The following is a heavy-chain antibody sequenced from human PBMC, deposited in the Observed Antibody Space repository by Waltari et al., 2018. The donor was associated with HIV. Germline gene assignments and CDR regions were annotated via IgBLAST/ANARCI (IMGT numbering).Heavy chain of an antibody. J-gene: IGHJ5*02. CDR3: ARDSLRGIGADGNWFDP. CDR1: GFTFSSYN. V-gene: IGHV3-21*01. CDR2: ISSSSSYI. D-gene: IGHD6-13*01. Sequence: EVQLVESGGGLVKPGGSLRLSCAASGFTFSSYNMNWVRQAPGKGLDGVSFISSSSSYIYYADSVKGRFTISRDNAKNSLNLQMNSLRAEDTAVYYCARDSLRGIGADGNWFDPWGQGTLVTVSS.